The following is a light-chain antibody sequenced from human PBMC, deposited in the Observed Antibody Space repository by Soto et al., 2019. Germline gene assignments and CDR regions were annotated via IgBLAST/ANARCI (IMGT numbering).Light chain of an antibody. CDR3: QPRKSYPIT. CDR2: AAS. CDR1: QDINTY. V-gene: IGKV1-9*01. Sequence: DIQLTQSPSFLSASVGDRVTITCRASQDINTYLAWYQQKPGKAPKLLIFAASTLQNGVPSRFSGSGSGTEFNVTITSLQPEDFATYYFQPRKSYPITFGKETRLEIK. J-gene: IGKJ5*01.